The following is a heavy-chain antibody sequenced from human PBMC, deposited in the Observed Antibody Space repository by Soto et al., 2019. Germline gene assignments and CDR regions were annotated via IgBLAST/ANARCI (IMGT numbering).Heavy chain of an antibody. CDR2: ISSSSSTI. Sequence: GGSLRLSCAPSGFTFNSYSMNWVRKAPVKGLEWISYISSSSSTIHYIDSVKGRFTISRDNAKNSLYLQMNSLRDEDTAVYYCARDLYYYGSGSGYFDYWGQGT. CDR1: GFTFNSYS. CDR3: ARDLYYYGSGSGYFDY. D-gene: IGHD3-10*01. V-gene: IGHV3-48*02. J-gene: IGHJ4*02.